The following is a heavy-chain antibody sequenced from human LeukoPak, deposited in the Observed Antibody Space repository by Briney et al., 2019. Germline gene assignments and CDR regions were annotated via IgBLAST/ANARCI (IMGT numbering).Heavy chain of an antibody. V-gene: IGHV1-46*01. CDR2: INPSGGST. D-gene: IGHD6-13*01. CDR1: GYTFTSYY. J-gene: IGHJ6*04. Sequence: AXVKVSCKASGYTFTSYYMHWVRQAPGQGLEWMGIINPSGGSTSYAQKFQGRVTMTRDTSTSTVYMELSSLRSEDTAVYYCAREAAAGLKRGYYYYGMDVWGKGTTVTVSS. CDR3: AREAAAGLKRGYYYYGMDV.